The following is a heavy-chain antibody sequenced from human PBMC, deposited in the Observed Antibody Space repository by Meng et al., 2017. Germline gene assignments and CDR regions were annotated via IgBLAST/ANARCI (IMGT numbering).Heavy chain of an antibody. J-gene: IGHJ3*02. CDR2: IIPIFGTA. V-gene: IGHV1-69*05. CDR3: ARVLAAAGSDAFDI. D-gene: IGHD6-13*01. CDR1: GGTFSSYA. Sequence: SVMVSCKASGGTFSSYAISWVRQAPGQGLEWMGGIIPIFGTANYAQKFQGRVTITTDEYTSTAYMELSSLRSEDTAVYYCARVLAAAGSDAFDIWGQGTMVTVSS.